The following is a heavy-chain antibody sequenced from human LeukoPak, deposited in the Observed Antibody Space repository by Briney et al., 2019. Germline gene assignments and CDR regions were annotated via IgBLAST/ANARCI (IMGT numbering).Heavy chain of an antibody. CDR1: GYTFTSYD. CDR2: MNPNSGNT. J-gene: IGHJ3*02. CDR3: AREVGGCSSTSCSDDAFDI. V-gene: IGHV1-8*01. Sequence: ASVKVSCKASGYTFTSYDINWVRQATGQGLEWMGWMNPNSGNTGYAQRFQGRVTMTRNTSISTAYMELSSLRSEDMAVYYCAREVGGCSSTSCSDDAFDIWGQGTMVTVSS. D-gene: IGHD2-2*01.